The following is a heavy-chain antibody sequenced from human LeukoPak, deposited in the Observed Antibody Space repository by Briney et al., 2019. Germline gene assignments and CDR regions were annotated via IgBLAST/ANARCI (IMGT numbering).Heavy chain of an antibody. J-gene: IGHJ5*02. Sequence: ASVKVSCKASGGTFSSYAISWVRQAPGQGLEWMGGIIPIFGTANYAQKFQGRVTITADESTSTAYMELSSLRSEDTAVYYCARGATMVRGVTPFDPWGQGTLVTVSS. CDR2: IIPIFGTA. CDR3: ARGATMVRGVTPFDP. CDR1: GGTFSSYA. V-gene: IGHV1-69*01. D-gene: IGHD3-10*01.